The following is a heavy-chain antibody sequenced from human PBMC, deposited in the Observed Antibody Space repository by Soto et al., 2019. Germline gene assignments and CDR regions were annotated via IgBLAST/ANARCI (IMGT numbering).Heavy chain of an antibody. CDR2: IHSIGAT. J-gene: IGHJ4*02. V-gene: IGHV4-39*01. CDR3: VRERGVSVDY. Sequence: QVQLQESGPGLVMPSETLSLTCTVSGASIYSNTYYWGWIRQPPGKGLDWIGTIHSIGATFYKPSLEGRVPMSVDTSKTQFSLKLMSVTPAHTALYYCVRERGVSVDYWGQGILVTVSS. D-gene: IGHD3-10*01. CDR1: GASIYSNTYY.